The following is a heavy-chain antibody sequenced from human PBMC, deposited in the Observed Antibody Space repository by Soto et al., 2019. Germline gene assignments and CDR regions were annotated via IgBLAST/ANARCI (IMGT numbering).Heavy chain of an antibody. CDR3: AFNWNDIYYMDV. CDR2: ISYDGSSK. CDR1: GFTFSRYL. D-gene: IGHD1-1*01. V-gene: IGHV3-30*03. J-gene: IGHJ6*03. Sequence: QVQLVESGGGVVQPGKSLRLSCAASGFTFSRYLMHWVRQAPGTGLEWVALISYDGSSKNYADSVKGRFTVSRDNSKNTLYLQMNSLRAEDTALYYCAFNWNDIYYMDVWGKGTTVTVSS.